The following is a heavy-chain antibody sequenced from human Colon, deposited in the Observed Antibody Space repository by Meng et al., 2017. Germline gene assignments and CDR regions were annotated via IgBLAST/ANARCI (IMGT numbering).Heavy chain of an antibody. CDR3: ARGYSSGEGYFDY. V-gene: IGHV4-61*01. J-gene: IGHJ4*02. D-gene: IGHD6-19*01. CDR1: GGSVSSGRHY. Sequence: ESGPELVRPSETLSLTCTVYGGSVSSGRHYWNWIGQTPGKGVEWIGYMYFSGSTNYNPSLKSRVTMSVDTSKNQFSLKLSSVTAADTALYYCARGYSSGEGYFDYWGQGTLVTVSS. CDR2: MYFSGST.